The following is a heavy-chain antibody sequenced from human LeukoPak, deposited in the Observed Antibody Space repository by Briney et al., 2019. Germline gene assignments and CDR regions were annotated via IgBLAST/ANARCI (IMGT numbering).Heavy chain of an antibody. Sequence: SETLSLTCAVYGGSFSGYYWSWIRQPPGKGLEWIGEINHSGSTNYNPSLKSRVTISVDTSKNQFSLKLSSVAAADTAVYYCARGLQLVRHWFDPWGQGTLVTVSS. CDR2: INHSGST. J-gene: IGHJ5*02. CDR1: GGSFSGYY. D-gene: IGHD6-13*01. V-gene: IGHV4-34*01. CDR3: ARGLQLVRHWFDP.